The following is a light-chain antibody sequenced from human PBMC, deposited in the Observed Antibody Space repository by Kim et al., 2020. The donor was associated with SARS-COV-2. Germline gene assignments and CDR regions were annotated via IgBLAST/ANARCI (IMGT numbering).Light chain of an antibody. CDR3: SSYAGSNNYV. J-gene: IGLJ1*01. CDR1: SSDVGGYNY. Sequence: GQSVTISCTGTSSDVGGYNYVSWYQQHPGKAPKLMIYEVCKRPSGVPDRFSGSKSGNTASLTVFGLQAEDEADYYCSSYAGSNNYVFGTGTKVTVL. CDR2: EVC. V-gene: IGLV2-8*01.